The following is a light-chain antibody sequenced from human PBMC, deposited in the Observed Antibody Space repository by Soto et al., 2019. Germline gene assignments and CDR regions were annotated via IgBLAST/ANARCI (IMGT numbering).Light chain of an antibody. Sequence: DIQMTQSPSSLSASVGDRVTITCRASQSISSYLNWYQQKPGKAPKLLIYAAPSLQSGVPSRFSGSVSGTDFTLTISSLQPEDFATYYCQQRYSTPRTFGQGTKVDIK. CDR2: AAP. V-gene: IGKV1-39*01. CDR3: QQRYSTPRT. J-gene: IGKJ1*01. CDR1: QSISSY.